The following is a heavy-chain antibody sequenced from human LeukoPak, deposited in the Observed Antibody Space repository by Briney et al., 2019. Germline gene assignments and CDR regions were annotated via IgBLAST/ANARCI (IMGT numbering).Heavy chain of an antibody. J-gene: IGHJ4*02. V-gene: IGHV4-59*08. Sequence: SETLSLTCTVSGGSISTYYWSWIRQPPGKGLEWIAYIYYSGSTNYNPSLKSRVTISVDTSKNQFSLKLSSVTAADRAVYYCARAPYSSNLDYWGQGTLVTVSS. CDR2: IYYSGST. CDR1: GGSISTYY. CDR3: ARAPYSSNLDY. D-gene: IGHD6-13*01.